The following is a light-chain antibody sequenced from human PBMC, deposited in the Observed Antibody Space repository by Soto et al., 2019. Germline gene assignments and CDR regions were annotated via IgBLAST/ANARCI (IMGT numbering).Light chain of an antibody. J-gene: IGKJ2*01. CDR2: GAS. Sequence: EILLTQSPGTLSLSPGERATLSCRASQYVSNTYLAWYQQKPGQAPRLLIYGASSRATGIPDRFSGSGSGTDFTLTIDSLDPEDSALYYCQQYVSSPHPFAQGPNLDIK. CDR3: QQYVSSPHP. CDR1: QYVSNTY. V-gene: IGKV3-20*01.